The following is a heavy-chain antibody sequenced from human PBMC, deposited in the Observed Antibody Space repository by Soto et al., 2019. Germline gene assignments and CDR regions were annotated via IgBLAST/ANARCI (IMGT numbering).Heavy chain of an antibody. CDR3: ARDEGSSWYLYNWFDP. CDR1: GFTFSSYG. V-gene: IGHV3-33*01. J-gene: IGHJ5*02. D-gene: IGHD6-13*01. CDR2: IWYDGSNK. Sequence: GGSLRLSCAASGFTFSSYGMHWVRQAPGKGLEWVAVIWYDGSNKYYADSVKGRFTISRDNSKNTLYLQMNSLRAEDTAVYYCARDEGSSWYLYNWFDPWGQGTLVTVSS.